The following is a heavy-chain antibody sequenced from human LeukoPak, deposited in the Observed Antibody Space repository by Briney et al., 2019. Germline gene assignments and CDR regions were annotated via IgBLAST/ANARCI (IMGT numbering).Heavy chain of an antibody. V-gene: IGHV3-21*01. J-gene: IGHJ4*02. CDR2: ISSSSSYI. CDR1: GFTFSSYS. CDR3: ARDMVVGSGSPIDY. Sequence: PGGSLRPSCAASGFTFSSYSMNWVRQAPGKGLEWVSSISSSSSYIYYADSVKGRFTISRDNAKNSLYLQMNSLRAEDTAVYYCARDMVVGSGSPIDYWGQGTLVTVSS. D-gene: IGHD1-26*01.